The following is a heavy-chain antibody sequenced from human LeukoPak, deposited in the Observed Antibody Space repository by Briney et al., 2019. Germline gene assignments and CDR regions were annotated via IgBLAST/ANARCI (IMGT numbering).Heavy chain of an antibody. V-gene: IGHV3-23*01. J-gene: IGHJ4*02. Sequence: PGGSLRLSCAASGFTFSSYAMSWVRQAPGTGLEWVSAITGSGGSTYYADSVKGRFTISRENSKNTLFLQMNRLRAEDTDVYYCTAYDFSSSFDYWGQGTLVTVSS. CDR1: GFTFSSYA. CDR2: ITGSGGST. D-gene: IGHD3-3*01. CDR3: TAYDFSSSFDY.